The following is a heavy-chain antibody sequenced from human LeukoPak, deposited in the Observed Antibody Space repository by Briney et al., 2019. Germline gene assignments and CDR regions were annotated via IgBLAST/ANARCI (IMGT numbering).Heavy chain of an antibody. D-gene: IGHD6-13*01. CDR2: ISSSSSYI. CDR3: ARDKGLRAAAD. J-gene: IGHJ4*02. V-gene: IGHV3-21*01. Sequence: GGSLRLSCAASGFTFSSYSINWVRQAPGKGLEWVSSISSSSSYIDYADSVKGRFTISRDNAKNSLYLQMNSLRAEDTAVYYCARDKGLRAAADWGQGNLVTVSS. CDR1: GFTFSSYS.